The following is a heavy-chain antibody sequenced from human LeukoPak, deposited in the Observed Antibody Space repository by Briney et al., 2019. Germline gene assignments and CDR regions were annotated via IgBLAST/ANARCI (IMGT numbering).Heavy chain of an antibody. CDR2: IRYDGSNK. J-gene: IGHJ6*03. Sequence: GGSLRLSCAASGFTFSSYGMHWVRQAPGKGLEWVAFIRYDGSNKYYADSVKGRFTISRDNSKNTLYLQMNSLGAEDTAVYYCAKPGGEYYYYYMDVWGKGTTVTISS. D-gene: IGHD3-16*01. CDR3: AKPGGEYYYYYMDV. V-gene: IGHV3-30*02. CDR1: GFTFSSYG.